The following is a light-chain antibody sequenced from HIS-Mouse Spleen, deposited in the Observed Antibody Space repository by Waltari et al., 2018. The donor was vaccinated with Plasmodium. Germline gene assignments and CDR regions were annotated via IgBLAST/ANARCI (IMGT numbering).Light chain of an antibody. CDR1: PGISSY. CDR2: AAS. CDR3: QQYYSYPYT. J-gene: IGKJ2*01. Sequence: AIRMTQSPSSFSASTGDRVTITCRASPGISSYLAWYQQNPGKAPKLLIYAASTLQSGVPSRFSGSGSGTDFTLTISCLQSEDFATYYCQQYYSYPYTFGQGTKLEIK. V-gene: IGKV1-8*01.